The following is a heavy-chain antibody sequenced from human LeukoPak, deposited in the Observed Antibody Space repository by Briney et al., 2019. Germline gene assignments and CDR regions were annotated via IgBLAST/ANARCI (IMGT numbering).Heavy chain of an antibody. V-gene: IGHV3-30*18. CDR1: GFTFSSYG. CDR3: AKDLGTGLAIADFDY. D-gene: IGHD3-10*01. J-gene: IGHJ4*02. Sequence: GGSLRLSCAASGFTFSSYGMHWVRQAPGKGLEWVAVISYDGSNKYYADSVKGRFTISRDNSKNTLYPQMNSLRAEDTAVYYCAKDLGTGLAIADFDYWGQGTLVTVSS. CDR2: ISYDGSNK.